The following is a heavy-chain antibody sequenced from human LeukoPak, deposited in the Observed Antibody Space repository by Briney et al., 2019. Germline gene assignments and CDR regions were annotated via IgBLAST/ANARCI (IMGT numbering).Heavy chain of an antibody. CDR3: ARYPYSDSGVWQAFDY. CDR2: MHYSGIT. D-gene: IGHD5-12*01. Sequence: PSETLSLTCIVSGGSISSGSHYWGWIRQPPGKGLEWTGSMHYSGITYYNPSLTSRVTISVDTSKNQFSLRQTSVTAADTAVYYCARYPYSDSGVWQAFDYWGQGTLVTVSS. J-gene: IGHJ4*02. CDR1: GGSISSGSHY. V-gene: IGHV4-39*01.